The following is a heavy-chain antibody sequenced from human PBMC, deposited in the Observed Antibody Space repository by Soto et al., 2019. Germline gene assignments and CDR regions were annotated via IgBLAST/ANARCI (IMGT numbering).Heavy chain of an antibody. D-gene: IGHD4-4*01. CDR1: GFTFSHYE. V-gene: IGHV3-48*01. Sequence: GGPLRLSCAASGFTFSHYEMHWVRQAPGKGLECVSHICGSGKNTNYADYGKGRLAISRDTAKNTLYLKMNSLRAEDTAGYYCGRSASYYDNWGQGALVTVSS. CDR3: GRSASYYDN. CDR2: ICGSGKNT. J-gene: IGHJ4*02.